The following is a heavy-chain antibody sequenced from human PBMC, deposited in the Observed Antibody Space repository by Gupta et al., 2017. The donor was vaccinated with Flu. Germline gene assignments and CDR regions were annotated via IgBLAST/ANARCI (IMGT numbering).Heavy chain of an antibody. CDR1: GFHFNICS. J-gene: IGHJ4*02. CDR2: ISYDGENK. D-gene: IGHD6-19*01. Sequence: QVHLVASGGSVVQPGESLRLSCAASGFHFNICSMNWVRPAPGQGREWLALISYDGENKYYADSVKGRFTISRDKSKNTFYLQLNSRRSEDKAIYYCARNVQGIGEAGALGYWGQGTLVSVS. CDR3: ARNVQGIGEAGALGY. V-gene: IGHV3-30*04.